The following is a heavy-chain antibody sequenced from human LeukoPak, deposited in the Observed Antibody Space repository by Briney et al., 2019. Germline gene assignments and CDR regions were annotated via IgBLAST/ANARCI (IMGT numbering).Heavy chain of an antibody. D-gene: IGHD3-10*01. CDR2: IYGGGNI. Sequence: GRSLRLSCAASGFTVSSNYMSWVSQAPGKGLEWVSFIYGGGNIYYADSVKGRFTISRDNSKNTLYLQMNSLRAEDTAVYYCARDATYGSGVFDYWGQGTLVTVSS. CDR1: GFTVSSNY. J-gene: IGHJ4*02. V-gene: IGHV3-53*05. CDR3: ARDATYGSGVFDY.